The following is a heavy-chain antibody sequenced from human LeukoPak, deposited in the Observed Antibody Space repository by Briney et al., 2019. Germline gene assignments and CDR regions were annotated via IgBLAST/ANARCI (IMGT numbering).Heavy chain of an antibody. CDR1: GFTFTSSA. V-gene: IGHV1-58*01. D-gene: IGHD6-13*01. CDR3: AARSSSTWYAFDI. CDR2: IVVGSGNT. Sequence: GTSVKVSCKASGFTFTSSAVQWVRQARGQRLEWIGWIVVGSGNTNYAQKFQERVTLTRDMSTSTAYMELSSLRSEDTAVYYCAARSSSTWYAFDIWGQGTMVTVSS. J-gene: IGHJ3*02.